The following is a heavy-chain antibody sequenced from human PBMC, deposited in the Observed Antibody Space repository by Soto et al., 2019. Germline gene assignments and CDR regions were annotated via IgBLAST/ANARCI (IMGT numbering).Heavy chain of an antibody. V-gene: IGHV1-69*12. D-gene: IGHD2-15*01. CDR2: SIPIFGTA. J-gene: IGHJ4*02. CDR3: ARVTRYGSGGSCYFLRGIDY. Sequence: QVQLVQSGAEVKKPGSSVKVSCKASGGTFSSYAISWVRQAPGQGLEWMGGSIPIFGTANYAQKVQGRVMITAAESTSAAYMELSSLRSDDTAEYYCARVTRYGSGGSCYFLRGIDYWGQGTVVTVSS. CDR1: GGTFSSYA.